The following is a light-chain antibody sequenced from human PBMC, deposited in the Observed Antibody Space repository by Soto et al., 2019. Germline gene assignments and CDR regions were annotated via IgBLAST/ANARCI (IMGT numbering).Light chain of an antibody. CDR3: QQRSSWPLT. V-gene: IGKV3-11*01. CDR2: DAS. CDR1: QSVSIY. J-gene: IGKJ4*01. Sequence: EIVLTQSPATLSLSPGERATLSCRASQSVSIYLACYQQKPGQAPRLLIYDASNRATAIPARYSGSGSGTDFSLTISSLEPEDFAFYYCQQRSSWPLTFGGGTKVEIK.